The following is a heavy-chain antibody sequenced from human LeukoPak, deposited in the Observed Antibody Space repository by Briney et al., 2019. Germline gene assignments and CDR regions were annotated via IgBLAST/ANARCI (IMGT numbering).Heavy chain of an antibody. V-gene: IGHV3-53*01. J-gene: IGHJ4*02. CDR2: IYSGGST. CDR1: GFTVSSNY. CDR3: ARSNGSSWMYFDS. D-gene: IGHD6-13*01. Sequence: GGSLRLSCAASGFTVSSNYMSWVRQAPGKGLEWVSVIYSGGSTYYADSVKGRFTISRDNSKNTLYLQMNSLRAEDTAVYYCARSNGSSWMYFDSWGQGTLVTVSS.